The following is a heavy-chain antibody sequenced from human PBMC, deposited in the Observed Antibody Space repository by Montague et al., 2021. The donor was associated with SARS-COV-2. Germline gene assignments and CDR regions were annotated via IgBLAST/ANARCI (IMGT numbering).Heavy chain of an antibody. V-gene: IGHV4-30-4*08. D-gene: IGHD2-21*02. CDR1: GGAINRGDYY. Sequence: TLSLTCTVSGGAINRGDYYWTWIRQPPGKGLEWIGNIYSNGDTSYSPSLKGRVGISLDTSKNQVSLNLRSVAAADTAVYYCAREVVHVDVLTDIPKILYYGLDVWGQGTTVVVSS. CDR2: IYSNGDT. CDR3: AREVVHVDVLTDIPKILYYGLDV. J-gene: IGHJ6*02.